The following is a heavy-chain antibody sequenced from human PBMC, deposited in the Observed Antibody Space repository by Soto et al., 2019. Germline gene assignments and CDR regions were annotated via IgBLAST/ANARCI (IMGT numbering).Heavy chain of an antibody. CDR1: GFTLSSYW. V-gene: IGHV3-74*01. CDR2: INSDGSTT. CDR3: ARDLTGSGTY. D-gene: IGHD2-15*01. J-gene: IGHJ4*02. Sequence: GGSLRLSCAASGFTLSSYWMHWVRQAPGKGLVWVSRINSDGSTTSYADSVKGRFTISRDNTKNTLDLQMNSLRVEDTAVYYCARDLTGSGTYWGQGTLVTVSS.